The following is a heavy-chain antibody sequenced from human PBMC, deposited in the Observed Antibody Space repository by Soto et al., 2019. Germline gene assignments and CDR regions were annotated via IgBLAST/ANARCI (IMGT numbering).Heavy chain of an antibody. D-gene: IGHD2-21*01. CDR3: ARRDCGSGRNCEFGAPAFAY. Sequence: EVQLLESGGDLVQPGGSLRLSCAASGFTFSNYDMSWVRQAPGKGLEWVSSVSSRGSSTYYADSVQGRFTISRDKSKNTLYLQMSSRGAADTAVYHCARRDCGSGRNCEFGAPAFAYWGQGNLVTVTS. CDR2: VSSRGSST. J-gene: IGHJ4*02. V-gene: IGHV3-23*01. CDR1: GFTFSNYD.